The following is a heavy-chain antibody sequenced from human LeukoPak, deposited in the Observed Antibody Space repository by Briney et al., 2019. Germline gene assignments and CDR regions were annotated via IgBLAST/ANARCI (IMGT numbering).Heavy chain of an antibody. CDR3: ARRSFTIEYYMDV. CDR2: INHSGST. D-gene: IGHD3-10*01. Sequence: KPSETLSLTCAVYGGSFSGYYWSWIRQPPGKGLGWIGEINHSGSTNYNPSLKSRVTISVDTSKNQFSLKLSSVTAADTAVYYCARRSFTIEYYMDVWGKGTTVTVSS. V-gene: IGHV4-34*01. CDR1: GGSFSGYY. J-gene: IGHJ6*03.